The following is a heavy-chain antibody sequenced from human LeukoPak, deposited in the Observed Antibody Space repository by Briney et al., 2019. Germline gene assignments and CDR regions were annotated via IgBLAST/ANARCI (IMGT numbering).Heavy chain of an antibody. V-gene: IGHV1-8*01. CDR2: LSPDSGNT. Sequence: ASVKVSCKASGYTFTSYDINWVRQAPGQGLEWLGWLSPDSGNTAYAQKFQGRVTKTRDTSISTVYMELSSLRSDDTAVYYCTRGEGILGSYWGQGTLVTVSS. CDR3: TRGEGILGSY. CDR1: GYTFTSYD. J-gene: IGHJ4*02. D-gene: IGHD1-26*01.